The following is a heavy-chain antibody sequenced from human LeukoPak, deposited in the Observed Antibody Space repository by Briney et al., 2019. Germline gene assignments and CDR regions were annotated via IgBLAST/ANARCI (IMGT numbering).Heavy chain of an antibody. Sequence: PGGSLRLFCTASGFTFGDYAMSWVRQAPGKGLEWVGFIRSKAYGGTTEYAASVKGRFTISRDDSKSIAYQQMNSLKTEDTAVYHCTRDRKWELLGPWDQGTLVTVSS. CDR2: IRSKAYGGTT. J-gene: IGHJ5*02. D-gene: IGHD1-26*01. CDR3: TRDRKWELLGP. V-gene: IGHV3-49*04. CDR1: GFTFGDYA.